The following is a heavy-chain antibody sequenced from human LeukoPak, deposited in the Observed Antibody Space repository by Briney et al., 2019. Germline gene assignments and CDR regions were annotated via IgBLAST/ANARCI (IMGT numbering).Heavy chain of an antibody. Sequence: ASVKVSCKASGYTFTGYYMHWVRQAPGQGLEWMGRINPNSGGTNYAQKFQGRITMTRDTSISTAYMELSRQRSDDTAVYYCARVGYSYGSPPIYWFDPWGQGTLVTVSS. V-gene: IGHV1-2*06. CDR1: GYTFTGYY. CDR3: ARVGYSYGSPPIYWFDP. J-gene: IGHJ5*02. D-gene: IGHD5-18*01. CDR2: INPNSGGT.